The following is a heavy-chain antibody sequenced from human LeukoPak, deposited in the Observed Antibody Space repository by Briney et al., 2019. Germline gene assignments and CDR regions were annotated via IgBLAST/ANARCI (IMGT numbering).Heavy chain of an antibody. V-gene: IGHV3-23*01. CDR3: AKALDGYNGMDV. Sequence: GGSLRLSCAASGFTFSSYAMSWVRQAPGKGLAWVSGISGSGRSTHSADSVKGRFTISRDNSKNMLYLQMNSLRAEDTALYYCAKALDGYNGMDVWGQGTTVIVSS. CDR2: ISGSGRST. J-gene: IGHJ6*02. CDR1: GFTFSSYA. D-gene: IGHD3-16*02.